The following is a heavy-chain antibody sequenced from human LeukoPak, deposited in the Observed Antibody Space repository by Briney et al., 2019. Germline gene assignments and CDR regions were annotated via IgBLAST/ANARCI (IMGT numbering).Heavy chain of an antibody. CDR2: ISSSSSYI. CDR3: ARGGRGYYPDY. Sequence: GGSLRLSCAASGFTFSSYAMSWVRQAPGKGLEWVSSISSSSSYIYYADSVKGRFTISRDNAKNSLYLQMNSLRAEDTAVYYCARGGRGYYPDYWGQGTLVTVSS. J-gene: IGHJ4*02. D-gene: IGHD3-22*01. V-gene: IGHV3-21*01. CDR1: GFTFSSYA.